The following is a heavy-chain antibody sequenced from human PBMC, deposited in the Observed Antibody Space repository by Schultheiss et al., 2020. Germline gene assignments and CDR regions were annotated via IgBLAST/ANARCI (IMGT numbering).Heavy chain of an antibody. CDR3: AAGGEMATLGACDI. D-gene: IGHD5-24*01. Sequence: SETLSLTCAVSGGSISSSNWWSWVRQPPGKGLEWIGEIYHSGSTNYNPSLKSRVTISVDTSKNQFSLKLSSVTAADTAVYYCAAGGEMATLGACDIWGQGTMVTVAS. V-gene: IGHV4-4*02. CDR2: IYHSGST. CDR1: GGSISSSNW. J-gene: IGHJ3*02.